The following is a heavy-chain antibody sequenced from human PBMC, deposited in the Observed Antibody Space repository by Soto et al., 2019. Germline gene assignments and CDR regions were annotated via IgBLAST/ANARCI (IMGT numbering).Heavy chain of an antibody. D-gene: IGHD3-10*01. CDR2: IYHSGST. V-gene: IGHV4-30-2*01. J-gene: IGHJ3*02. CDR1: GGSISSGGYS. Sequence: SETLSLTCAVSGGSISSGGYSWSWIRQPPGKGLEWIGYIYHSGSTYCNPSLKSRVTISVDRSKNQFSLKLSSGTAADTAVYYCASPNYYGSGSPHAFDIWGQVTMVTVSS. CDR3: ASPNYYGSGSPHAFDI.